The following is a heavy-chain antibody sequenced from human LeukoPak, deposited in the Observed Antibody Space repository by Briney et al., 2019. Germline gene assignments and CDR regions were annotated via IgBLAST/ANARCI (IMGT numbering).Heavy chain of an antibody. Sequence: QPGRSLRLSCAASRFSFRSYDMHWVRQAPGKGLEWVSAISGSGGSTYYADSVKGRFTISRDNSKNTLYLQMNSLRAEDTAVYYCARLPAYCSSTSCYYDYWGQGTLVTVSS. D-gene: IGHD2-2*01. CDR3: ARLPAYCSSTSCYYDY. CDR2: ISGSGGST. V-gene: IGHV3-23*01. CDR1: RFSFRSYD. J-gene: IGHJ4*02.